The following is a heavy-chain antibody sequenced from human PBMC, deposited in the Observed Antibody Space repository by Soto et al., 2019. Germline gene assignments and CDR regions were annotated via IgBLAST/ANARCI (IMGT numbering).Heavy chain of an antibody. Sequence: QVHLVQSGAEVKKPGASVKVSCQGSGYAFTTYGITWVRQAPGQGLEWMGWISAHNGNTNYAQKLQGRVTVTRDTSTSTAYMELRSPRYDDTAVYYGARGRYGDYWGQGALVTVSS. CDR2: ISAHNGNT. J-gene: IGHJ4*02. CDR1: GYAFTTYG. V-gene: IGHV1-18*01. CDR3: ARGRYGDY. D-gene: IGHD1-1*01.